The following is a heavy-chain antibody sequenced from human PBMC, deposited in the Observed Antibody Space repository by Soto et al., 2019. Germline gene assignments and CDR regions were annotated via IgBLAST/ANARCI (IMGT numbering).Heavy chain of an antibody. J-gene: IGHJ6*02. CDR1: GYTFTSYD. D-gene: IGHD3-22*01. CDR3: ARRHSSGPTTTVWTSHMDV. CDR2: MNPNSGNT. Sequence: QVQLVQSGAEVKKPGASVKVSCKASGYTFTSYDINWVRQATGQGLEWMGWMNPNSGNTGYAQKYQGRVTMTRNTSISTAYMELSSLRSEDTAVYYCARRHSSGPTTTVWTSHMDVWGQGTTVTVSS. V-gene: IGHV1-8*01.